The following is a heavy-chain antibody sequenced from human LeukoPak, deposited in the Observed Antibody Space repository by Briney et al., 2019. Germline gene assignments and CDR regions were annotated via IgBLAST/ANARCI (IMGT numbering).Heavy chain of an antibody. J-gene: IGHJ4*02. CDR1: GLAFSNYA. CDR3: AKITKATTPNY. CDR2: ITDSGRKT. D-gene: IGHD4-17*01. V-gene: IGHV3-23*01. Sequence: GGSLRLSCAASGLAFSNYAMNWVRQASGKGLEWVSGITDSGRKTYYADSVKGRFSISRDNSKNTVYLQMSDLRAEDTAVYYCAKITKATTPNYWGQGTLVTVSS.